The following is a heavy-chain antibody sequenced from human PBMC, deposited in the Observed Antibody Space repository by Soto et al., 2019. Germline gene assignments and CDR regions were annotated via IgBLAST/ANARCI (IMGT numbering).Heavy chain of an antibody. CDR2: IYSSEII. Sequence: QVQLQESGPGLVKPSETLSLTCTVSGVSISSFYWSWIRQPAGKGLEWIGRIYSSEIINYSPSLKSRVTLSLDTCKNQCSLNLSSVTAADTAVYFCATVSYVGGTDYWGQGTLVTVSS. CDR1: GVSISSFY. J-gene: IGHJ4*02. V-gene: IGHV4-4*07. CDR3: ATVSYVGGTDY. D-gene: IGHD5-18*01.